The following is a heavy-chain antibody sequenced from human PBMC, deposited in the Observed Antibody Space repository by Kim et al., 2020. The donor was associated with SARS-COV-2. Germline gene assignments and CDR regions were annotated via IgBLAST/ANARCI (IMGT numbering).Heavy chain of an antibody. V-gene: IGHV3-11*05. Sequence: VKGRFTISRDNAKNSLYLHMNSLRVDDTAVYYCARGLYYGSGTYYPLFGSWGQGTLVTVSS. D-gene: IGHD3-10*01. J-gene: IGHJ4*02. CDR3: ARGLYYGSGTYYPLFGS.